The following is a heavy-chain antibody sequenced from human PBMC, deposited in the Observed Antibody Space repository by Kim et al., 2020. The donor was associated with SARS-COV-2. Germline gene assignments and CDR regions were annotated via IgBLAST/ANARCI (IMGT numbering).Heavy chain of an antibody. Sequence: SETLSLTCSVSGDSISSSDSYWGWVRQPPGKGLEWVASIYYSGSTYYNPSLKSRVTISIDTSKNQISLNLSSVTAADTAVYFCARRYSRGFDIWGQGTMVTVSS. CDR3: ARRYSRGFDI. V-gene: IGHV4-39*01. CDR2: IYYSGST. D-gene: IGHD2-15*01. J-gene: IGHJ3*02. CDR1: GDSISSSDSY.